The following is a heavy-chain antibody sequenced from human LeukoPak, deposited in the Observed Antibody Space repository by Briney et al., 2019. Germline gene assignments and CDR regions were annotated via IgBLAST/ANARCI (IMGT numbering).Heavy chain of an antibody. D-gene: IGHD3-22*01. CDR3: AKDPYYYDSSGYYDRFAY. J-gene: IGHJ4*02. Sequence: GGSLRLSCAASGFTFSSYAMSWVRQAPGKGLEWVAVISFGGSTKYYADSVRGRFTMSRDNSKNTLYLQMNSLRAEDTAVYYCAKDPYYYDSSGYYDRFAYWGQGTLVTVSS. V-gene: IGHV3-23*03. CDR1: GFTFSSYA. CDR2: ISFGGSTK.